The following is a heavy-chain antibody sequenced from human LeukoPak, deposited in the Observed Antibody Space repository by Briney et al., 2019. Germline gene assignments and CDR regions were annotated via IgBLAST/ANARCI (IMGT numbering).Heavy chain of an antibody. J-gene: IGHJ4*02. CDR2: IYPGDSDT. CDR3: ARGSRRAAASPEHLDY. D-gene: IGHD6-13*01. V-gene: IGHV5-51*01. Sequence: GESLKISCKGSGYSFTSYWIGWVRQMPGKGLEWMGIIYPGDSDTRYSPSLQGQVTISADKSISTAYLQWSSLKASDTAMYYCARGSRRAAASPEHLDYWGQGTLVTVSS. CDR1: GYSFTSYW.